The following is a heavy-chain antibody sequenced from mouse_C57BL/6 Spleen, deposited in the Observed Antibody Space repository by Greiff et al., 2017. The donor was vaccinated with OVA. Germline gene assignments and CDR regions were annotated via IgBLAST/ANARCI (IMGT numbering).Heavy chain of an antibody. CDR1: GYAFTNYL. CDR2: INPGSGGT. J-gene: IGHJ4*01. CDR3: ARARYDYDEGYAMDY. D-gene: IGHD2-4*01. Sequence: VQLQQSGAELVRPGPSVKVSCKASGYAFTNYLIVWVKQRPGQGLEWIGVINPGSGGTNYNEKFKGKATLTADKSSSTAYMQLSSLTSEDSAVYFCARARYDYDEGYAMDYWGQGTSVTVSS. V-gene: IGHV1-54*01.